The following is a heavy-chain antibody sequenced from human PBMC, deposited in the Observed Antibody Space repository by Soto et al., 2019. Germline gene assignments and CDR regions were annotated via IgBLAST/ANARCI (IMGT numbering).Heavy chain of an antibody. CDR2: VSSDSTYI. J-gene: IGHJ4*02. Sequence: SLRLSCAASGFTFSTYSMNWVRQAPGKGLEWLSSVSSDSTYIYYADSVRGRFTISRDDATNSLYLQMHSLRAEDTALYYCARGEVNYYDSSGYTPFDYWGQGTLVTVSS. CDR3: ARGEVNYYDSSGYTPFDY. D-gene: IGHD3-22*01. CDR1: GFTFSTYS. V-gene: IGHV3-21*01.